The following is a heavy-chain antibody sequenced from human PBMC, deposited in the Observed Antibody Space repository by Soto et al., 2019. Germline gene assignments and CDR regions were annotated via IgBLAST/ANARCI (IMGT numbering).Heavy chain of an antibody. CDR3: AREYTYCFNFLDW. Sequence: QVQLQESGPGLVKPSQTLSLTCTVSGGSISSAAYYWSWIRQHPGKGLEWIGYISHSGSTYYNPSLKSRVIISVDTSKTPFSLSLTSATAAAAGVYYCAREYTYCFNFLDWWGQGARVTVSS. V-gene: IGHV4-31*03. CDR1: GGSISSAAYY. D-gene: IGHD2-2*02. J-gene: IGHJ4*02. CDR2: ISHSGST.